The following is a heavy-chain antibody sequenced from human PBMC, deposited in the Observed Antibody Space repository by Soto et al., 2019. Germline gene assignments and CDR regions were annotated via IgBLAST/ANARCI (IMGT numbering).Heavy chain of an antibody. CDR3: ARRRGTGLDY. CDR1: GGSINNYY. Sequence: KTSETLSLTCTVSGGSINNYYWSWIRQPPGKGLEWIGYIYNSGSTNYNPSLKSRVTISVDTSKNQFSLKLNSVTAADTAVYYCARRRGTGLDYWGQGTLVTVSS. J-gene: IGHJ4*02. CDR2: IYNSGST. V-gene: IGHV4-59*01. D-gene: IGHD3-10*01.